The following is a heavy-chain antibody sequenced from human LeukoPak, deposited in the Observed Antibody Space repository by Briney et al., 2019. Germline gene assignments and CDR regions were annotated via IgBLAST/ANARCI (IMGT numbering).Heavy chain of an antibody. CDR2: IYYSGST. CDR3: SVLRYFDWLGYYMDV. D-gene: IGHD3-9*01. J-gene: IGHJ6*03. Sequence: SETLSLTCTVSGGSISSYYWGWIRQPPGKGLEWIGSIYYSGSTYYNPSLKSRVTISVDTSKNQFSLKLSSVTAADTAVYYCSVLRYFDWLGYYMDVWGKGTTVTISS. CDR1: GGSISSYY. V-gene: IGHV4-39*01.